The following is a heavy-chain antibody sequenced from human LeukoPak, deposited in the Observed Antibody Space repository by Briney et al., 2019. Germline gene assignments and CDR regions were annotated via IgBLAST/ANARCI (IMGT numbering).Heavy chain of an antibody. Sequence: SETLSLTCTVSGGSISSYYWSWIRQPPGKGLDWIGYIYYSGSTKYNPSPKSRVTISVDTSKNQFSLKLSSVTAADTAVYYCARSYYGSGRYGPQFDYWGQGTLVTVSS. CDR2: IYYSGST. J-gene: IGHJ4*02. V-gene: IGHV4-59*01. CDR1: GGSISSYY. CDR3: ARSYYGSGRYGPQFDY. D-gene: IGHD3-10*01.